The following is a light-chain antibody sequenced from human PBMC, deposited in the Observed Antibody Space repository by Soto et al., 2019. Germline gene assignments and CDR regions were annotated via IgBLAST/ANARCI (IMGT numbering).Light chain of an antibody. CDR2: GAS. Sequence: EIVLTQSPGTLSLSPGARATLSCRATQSVRGNYLAWYQQRPGQAPRLRIYGASSRASGVPDRFRGSGSGTDFTLTISRLEPEDFAVYYCQHYGGSPAWTFGQGTKVEIK. V-gene: IGKV3-20*01. CDR3: QHYGGSPAWT. J-gene: IGKJ1*01. CDR1: QSVRGNY.